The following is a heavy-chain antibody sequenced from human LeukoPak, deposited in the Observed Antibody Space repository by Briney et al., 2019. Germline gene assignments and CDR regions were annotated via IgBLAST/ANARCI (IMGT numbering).Heavy chain of an antibody. CDR1: GFTFSGSA. D-gene: IGHD6-19*01. V-gene: IGHV3-73*01. Sequence: GGSLRLSCAASGFTFSGSAMHWVRQASGKGLEWVGRIRSKANSYATAYAASVKGRFTISRDDSKNTAYLQMNSLKTEDTAVYYCTRQDSSGWYSHPRDFDYWGQGTLVTVSS. CDR2: IRSKANSYAT. J-gene: IGHJ4*02. CDR3: TRQDSSGWYSHPRDFDY.